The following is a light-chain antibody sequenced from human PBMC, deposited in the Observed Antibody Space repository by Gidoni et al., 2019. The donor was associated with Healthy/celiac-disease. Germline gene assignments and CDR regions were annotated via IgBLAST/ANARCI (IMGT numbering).Light chain of an antibody. V-gene: IGLV1-40*01. CDR3: QSYDSSLSAYVV. CDR1: SSNIGAGYD. CDR2: GNS. J-gene: IGLJ2*01. Sequence: QSVLTQPPSVSGAPGQRVTISFTGSSSNIGAGYDVHWYQQLPGTAPKLLIYGNSNRPSGVPDRFSGSKSGTSASLAITGLQAEDDADYYCQSYDSSLSAYVVFGGGTKLTVL.